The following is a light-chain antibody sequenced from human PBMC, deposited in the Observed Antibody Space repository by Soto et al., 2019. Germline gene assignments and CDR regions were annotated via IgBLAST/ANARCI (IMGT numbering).Light chain of an antibody. Sequence: QSALTQPPSVAGSPGQSVTISCTGTNNDVGYYKGVSWYQQSPGTAPKLMIYEVSNRPSGVPDRFSGSKSGNTASLTISGLQAEDEADYFCFSFTRSDTYVFGTGTKVPS. CDR2: EVS. V-gene: IGLV2-18*02. CDR1: NNDVGYYKG. J-gene: IGLJ1*01. CDR3: FSFTRSDTYV.